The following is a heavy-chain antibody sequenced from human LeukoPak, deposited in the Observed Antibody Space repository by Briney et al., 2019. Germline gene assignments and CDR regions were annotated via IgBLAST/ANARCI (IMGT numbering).Heavy chain of an antibody. CDR2: ISSSSSYI. Sequence: GGSLRLSCAASGFTFSSYSMNWVRQAPGKGLEWVSSISSSSSYIYYADSVKGRFTISRDNAKNSLYLQMNSLRAEDTAVYYCARIGKWELLSGPDYWGQGTPVTVSS. V-gene: IGHV3-21*01. J-gene: IGHJ4*02. CDR1: GFTFSSYS. CDR3: ARIGKWELLSGPDY. D-gene: IGHD1-26*01.